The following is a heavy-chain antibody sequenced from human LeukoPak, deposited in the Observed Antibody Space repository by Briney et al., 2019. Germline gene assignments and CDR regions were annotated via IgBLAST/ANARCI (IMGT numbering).Heavy chain of an antibody. CDR1: GFTFSSYS. CDR3: ARVPAGNYYYYYYMDV. V-gene: IGHV3-48*04. D-gene: IGHD2-2*01. Sequence: GGSLRLSCAASGFTFSSYSMNWVRQAPGKGVEWVSYISSSSSTIYYADSVKGRFTISRDNAKNSLYLQMNSLRAEDTAVYYCARVPAGNYYYYYYMDVWGKGTTVTVSS. J-gene: IGHJ6*03. CDR2: ISSSSSTI.